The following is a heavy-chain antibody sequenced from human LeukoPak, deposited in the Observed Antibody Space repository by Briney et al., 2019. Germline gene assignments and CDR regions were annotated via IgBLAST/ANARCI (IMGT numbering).Heavy chain of an antibody. CDR1: GFTFSSYS. J-gene: IGHJ4*02. CDR3: ARDLPFDY. V-gene: IGHV3-48*02. Sequence: GGSLRLSCAASGFTFSSYSMNWIRQAPGKGLEWVSYISSSRTTIYYADSVKGRFTISRDNTRNSLYLQMNSLRDDDTAVYYCARDLPFDYWGQGTLVTVSS. CDR2: ISSSRTTI.